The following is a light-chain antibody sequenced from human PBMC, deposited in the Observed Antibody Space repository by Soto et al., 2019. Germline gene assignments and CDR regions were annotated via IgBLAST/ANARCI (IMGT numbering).Light chain of an antibody. CDR3: QQANSFPGA. J-gene: IGKJ1*01. CDR1: QGISSW. V-gene: IGKV1-12*01. Sequence: DFQMTQSPSSVSASVGERVTITCRASQGISSWLSWYQQKPGKAPKLLIDAASSLQSRVPSRFSGSGSGTDFTLPISSRQPEDFANYYCQQANSFPGAFGQGTKVEIK. CDR2: AAS.